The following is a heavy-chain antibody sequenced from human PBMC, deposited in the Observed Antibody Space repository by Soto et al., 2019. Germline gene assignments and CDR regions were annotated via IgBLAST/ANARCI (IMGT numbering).Heavy chain of an antibody. CDR3: ERGGSGYVWFNEF. CDR2: IIPIFGPA. CDR1: GGIFSSYA. Sequence: QEQLVQSGAEVKKPGSSVKVSCKASGGIFSSYAISWVRQAPGQGLEWMGGIIPIFGPANYAQKFQGRVTITAEESTNTAYMDLSSLKSDDTAIYYCERGGSGYVWFNEFWGQGTLVTVSS. V-gene: IGHV1-69*01. D-gene: IGHD3-22*01. J-gene: IGHJ4*02.